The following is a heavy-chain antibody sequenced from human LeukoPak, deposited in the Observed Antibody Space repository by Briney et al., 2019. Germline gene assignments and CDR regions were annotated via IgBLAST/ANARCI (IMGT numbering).Heavy chain of an antibody. Sequence: PGGPLRLSCAASGFTFSNFAMSWVRQAPGKGLECVSLISANGGATYYADSVKGRFTISRDNSESTLYLQMNSLRADDTAVYYCAKSFGYSRSWFDYWGQGTLVTVSS. V-gene: IGHV3-23*01. CDR2: ISANGGAT. D-gene: IGHD6-13*01. CDR3: AKSFGYSRSWFDY. CDR1: GFTFSNFA. J-gene: IGHJ4*02.